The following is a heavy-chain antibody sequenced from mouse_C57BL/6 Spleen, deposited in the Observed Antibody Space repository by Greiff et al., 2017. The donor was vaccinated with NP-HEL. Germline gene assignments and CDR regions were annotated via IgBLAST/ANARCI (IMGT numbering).Heavy chain of an antibody. V-gene: IGHV1-54*01. CDR1: GYAFTNYL. D-gene: IGHD2-4*01. J-gene: IGHJ3*01. CDR3: ANDYGAD. CDR2: INPGSGGT. Sequence: QVQLQQSGAELVRPGTSVKVSCKASGYAFTNYLIEWVKQRPGQGLEWIGVINPGSGGTNYNEKFKGKATLTADKSSSTAYMQLSSLTSEDSAVYFCANDYGADWGQGTLVTVSA.